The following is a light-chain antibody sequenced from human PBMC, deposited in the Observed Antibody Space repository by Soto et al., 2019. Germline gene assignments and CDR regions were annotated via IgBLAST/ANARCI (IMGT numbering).Light chain of an antibody. CDR1: QSIRGN. Sequence: EIVMTQSPDTLSVSPGERATLSCRASQSIRGNLAWYQQKPGQAPRLLIYDASTGATGIPDRFSASGSGTEFTLTISSLQSEDFEVYYCQQYNKWPLSFGGGTKVELK. V-gene: IGKV3-15*01. CDR3: QQYNKWPLS. CDR2: DAS. J-gene: IGKJ4*01.